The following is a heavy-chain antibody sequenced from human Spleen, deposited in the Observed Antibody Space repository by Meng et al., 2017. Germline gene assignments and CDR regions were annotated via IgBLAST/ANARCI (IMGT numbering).Heavy chain of an antibody. Sequence: GESLKISCAASGFTFSSYAMHWVRQATGKGLEWVAVILYDGSAKYYADSVKGRFTISRDNPKNTLYLQMNSLRPEDTALYYCARDHRSGYHNYYYDYGLDVWGQGTTVTGAS. CDR2: ILYDGSAK. J-gene: IGHJ6*02. CDR3: ARDHRSGYHNYYYDYGLDV. V-gene: IGHV3-30*01. CDR1: GFTFSSYA. D-gene: IGHD3-3*01.